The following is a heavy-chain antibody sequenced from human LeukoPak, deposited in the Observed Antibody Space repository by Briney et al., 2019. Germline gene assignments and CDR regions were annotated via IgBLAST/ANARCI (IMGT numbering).Heavy chain of an antibody. J-gene: IGHJ4*02. D-gene: IGHD6-6*01. Sequence: GASVKVSCKASGYTFISYQIHWVRKAPGQGLEWMGIINPTGGSTSHAQKFQGRVTMTRDTSTSTVYMELSSLRSEDTAVYYCARKGSSSCFDYWGQGTLVTVSS. CDR1: GYTFISYQ. V-gene: IGHV1-46*01. CDR3: ARKGSSSCFDY. CDR2: INPTGGST.